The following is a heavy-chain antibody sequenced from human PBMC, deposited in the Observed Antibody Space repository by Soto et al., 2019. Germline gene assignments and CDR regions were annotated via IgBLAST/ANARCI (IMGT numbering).Heavy chain of an antibody. CDR2: ISGSGGST. CDR1: GFTFSSYA. Sequence: LRLSCAASGFTFSSYAMSWVRQAPGKGLEWVSAISGSGGSTYYADSVKGRFTISRDNSKNTLYLQMNSLRAEDTAVYYCAKDLPPYGPLGNWFDPWGQGTLVTVSS. V-gene: IGHV3-23*01. J-gene: IGHJ5*02. D-gene: IGHD4-17*01. CDR3: AKDLPPYGPLGNWFDP.